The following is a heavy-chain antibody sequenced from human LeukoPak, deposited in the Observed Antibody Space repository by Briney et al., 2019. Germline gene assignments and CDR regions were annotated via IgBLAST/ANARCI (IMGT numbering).Heavy chain of an antibody. Sequence: WASVKVSCKASGGTFSSYAISWVRQAPGQGLEWMGGIIPIFGTANYAQKFQGRVTITTDESTSTAYMELSSLRSEDTAVYYCARGAGWELLSYWGQGTLVTVSS. CDR1: GGTFSSYA. CDR3: ARGAGWELLSY. J-gene: IGHJ4*02. CDR2: IIPIFGTA. V-gene: IGHV1-69*05. D-gene: IGHD1-26*01.